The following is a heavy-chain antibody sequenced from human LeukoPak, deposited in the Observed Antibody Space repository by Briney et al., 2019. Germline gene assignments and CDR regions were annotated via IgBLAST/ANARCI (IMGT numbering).Heavy chain of an antibody. V-gene: IGHV4-39*01. CDR1: GDSISSSY. D-gene: IGHD3-10*01. CDR2: INHIGTT. CDR3: VRRTSGSYSDY. Sequence: SETLSLTCTVSGDSISSSYWGWIRQPPGKGLEWIGTINHIGTTYHNPSLKSRLTLFVDTSKNQFSLKLSSVTDADTAVYYCVRRTSGSYSDYWGQGTLVTVSS. J-gene: IGHJ4*02.